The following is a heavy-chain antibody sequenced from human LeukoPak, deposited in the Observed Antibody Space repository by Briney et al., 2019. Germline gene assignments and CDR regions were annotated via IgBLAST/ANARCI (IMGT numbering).Heavy chain of an antibody. CDR2: IYYSGST. Sequence: PSETLSLTCTVSGGSISSSSYYWGWIRQPPGKGLEWIGSIYYSGSTYYNPSLKSRVTISVDTSKNQFSLKLSSVTVADTAVYYCARDSLLTGSSSDYWGQGTLVTVSS. V-gene: IGHV4-39*07. CDR1: GGSISSSSYY. D-gene: IGHD6-6*01. J-gene: IGHJ4*02. CDR3: ARDSLLTGSSSDY.